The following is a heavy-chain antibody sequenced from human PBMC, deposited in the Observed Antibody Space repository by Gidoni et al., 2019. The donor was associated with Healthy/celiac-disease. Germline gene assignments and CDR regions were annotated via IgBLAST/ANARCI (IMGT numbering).Heavy chain of an antibody. CDR3: ARDRRGYDNDAFDI. CDR2: LYSGDST. V-gene: IGHV3-53*04. J-gene: IGHJ3*02. CDR1: GFTVSSNY. Sequence: EVQLVESGGGLVQPGGSLRLSWAASGFTVSSNYMSWVRQAPGKGREWVSVLYSGDSTYYADSVKGRFTISRHNSKNTLYLQMNSLRAEDTAVYYCARDRRGYDNDAFDIWGQGTMVTVSS. D-gene: IGHD3-22*01.